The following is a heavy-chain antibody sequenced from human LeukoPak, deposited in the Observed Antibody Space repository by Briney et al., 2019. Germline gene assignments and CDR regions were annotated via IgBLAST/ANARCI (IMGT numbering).Heavy chain of an antibody. CDR2: ISYDGSNK. Sequence: TGGSLRLSCAASGFTLSRYGMHWVGQAPGKGLEWVAIISYDGSNKYYADSVKGRFTISRDNSKNTLYLQMNSLRAEDTAVYYCAKDRSHSWTFDYWDQGTLVTVSS. CDR3: AKDRSHSWTFDY. D-gene: IGHD6-13*01. V-gene: IGHV3-30*18. CDR1: GFTLSRYG. J-gene: IGHJ4*02.